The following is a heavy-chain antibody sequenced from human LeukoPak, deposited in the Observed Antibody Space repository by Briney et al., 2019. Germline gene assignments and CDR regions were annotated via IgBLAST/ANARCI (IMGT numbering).Heavy chain of an antibody. CDR1: GYSFTRYW. CDR2: IDPSDSYT. V-gene: IGHV5-10-1*01. Sequence: GESLKISCKGSGYSFTRYWISWVRQMPGKGLEWMGRIDPSDSYTNYSPSFQGHVTVSTDKSISTAYLQWSSLKASDTAMYYCARLYGGSYFDCWGQGTLVTVSS. CDR3: ARLYGGSYFDC. J-gene: IGHJ4*02. D-gene: IGHD4-23*01.